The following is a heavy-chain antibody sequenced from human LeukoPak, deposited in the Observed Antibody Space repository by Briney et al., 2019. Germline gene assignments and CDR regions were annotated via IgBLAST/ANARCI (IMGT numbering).Heavy chain of an antibody. V-gene: IGHV3-21*01. CDR2: ISSSSSYI. Sequence: LGRALRLSCVASGFTFSSYGMNWVRQAPGKGLEWVSSISSSSSYIYYADSVKGRFTISRDNAKNSLYLQMNSLRAEDTAVYYCATEIMWELEGGYCGQGTLVTVSS. CDR3: ATEIMWELEGGY. J-gene: IGHJ4*02. CDR1: GFTFSSYG. D-gene: IGHD1-26*01.